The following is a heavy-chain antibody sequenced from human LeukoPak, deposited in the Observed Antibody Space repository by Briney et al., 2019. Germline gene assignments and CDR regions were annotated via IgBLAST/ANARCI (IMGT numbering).Heavy chain of an antibody. V-gene: IGHV3-11*01. CDR2: ISSSANTI. CDR1: GFTFSDYY. CDR3: ARTGAYSGSYWGAFDI. J-gene: IGHJ3*02. Sequence: GGSLRLSCAASGFTFSDYYMNWIRQAPGKGLEWVSYISSSANTIHYADSVKGRFTISRDNAKNSLYLQMNSLRAEDTALYYCARTGAYSGSYWGAFDIWGQGTMVTVSS. D-gene: IGHD1-26*01.